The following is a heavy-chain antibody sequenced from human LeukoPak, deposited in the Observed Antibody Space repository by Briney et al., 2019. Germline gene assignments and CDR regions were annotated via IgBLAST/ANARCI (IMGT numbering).Heavy chain of an antibody. CDR2: IYYSGST. Sequence: PSETLSPTCTVSGGSISSYYWSWFRQPPGKGLEWIGHIYYSGSTNYNPSLTSRVTVSVDTSKNQFSLKLSSVTAADTAVYYCARGTPLNTAMAPGWFDPWGQGTLVTVSS. D-gene: IGHD5-18*01. V-gene: IGHV4-59*01. CDR3: ARGTPLNTAMAPGWFDP. CDR1: GGSISSYY. J-gene: IGHJ5*02.